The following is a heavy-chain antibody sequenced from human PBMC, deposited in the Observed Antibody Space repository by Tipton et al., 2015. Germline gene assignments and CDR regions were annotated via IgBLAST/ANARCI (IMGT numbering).Heavy chain of an antibody. V-gene: IGHV4-4*09. CDR3: ATGGASSKFHDF. CDR2: IYSSATT. CDR1: GGSISSYY. Sequence: TLSLTCTVSGGSISSYYWNWIRQSPGKGLEWIGYIYSSATTSYSSALRSRVTISVDTSKNQFSLNLRSVTAADTAVYFCATGGASSKFHDFWGQGTLVTVSS. D-gene: IGHD3-10*01. J-gene: IGHJ4*02.